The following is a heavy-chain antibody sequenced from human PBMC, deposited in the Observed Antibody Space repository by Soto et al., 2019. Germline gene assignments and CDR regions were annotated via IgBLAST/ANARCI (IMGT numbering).Heavy chain of an antibody. CDR3: AKDPDYDFWSGYFDY. D-gene: IGHD3-3*01. CDR2: ISGSGGST. Sequence: GGSLRLSCAASGFTFSSYAMSWVRQAPGKGLEWVSAISGSGGSTYYADSVKGRFTISRDNPKNTLYLQMNSLIAEDTAVYYCAKDPDYDFWSGYFDYWGEGTLVTVSS. V-gene: IGHV3-23*01. J-gene: IGHJ4*02. CDR1: GFTFSSYA.